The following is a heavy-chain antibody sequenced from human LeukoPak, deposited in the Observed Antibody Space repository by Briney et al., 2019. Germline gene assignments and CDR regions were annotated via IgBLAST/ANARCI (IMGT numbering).Heavy chain of an antibody. CDR1: GGSISSSSYY. CDR3: ARGGTYYYMVV. CDR2: IYYSGST. V-gene: IGHV4-39*07. Sequence: SETLSLTCTVSGGSISSSSYYWGWIRQPPGKGLEWIGSIYYSGSTYYNPSLKSRVTISVDTSKNQFSLKLSSVTAADTAVYYCARGGTYYYMVVWGKGTTVTVSS. J-gene: IGHJ6*03. D-gene: IGHD2-15*01.